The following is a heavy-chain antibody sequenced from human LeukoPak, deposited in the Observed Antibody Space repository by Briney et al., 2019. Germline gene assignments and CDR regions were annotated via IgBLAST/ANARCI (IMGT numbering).Heavy chain of an antibody. J-gene: IGHJ6*03. D-gene: IGHD2-15*01. CDR3: AKNGDRGAYCTGGTCYPYFYSMDV. V-gene: IGHV3-23*01. CDR2: ISSGYST. CDR1: GFTFSTYA. Sequence: GGSLRLSCAASGFTFSTYAMTWVRQAPGAGLEWVSAISSGYSTYYAASVKGRFTISRDNSKNTLYLQMNSLRAEDTAIYYCAKNGDRGAYCTGGTCYPYFYSMDVWGKGTTVTI.